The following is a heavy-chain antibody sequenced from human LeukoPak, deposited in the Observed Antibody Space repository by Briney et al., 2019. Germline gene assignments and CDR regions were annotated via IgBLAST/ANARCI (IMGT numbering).Heavy chain of an antibody. V-gene: IGHV4-38-2*01. CDR2: IYHSGST. J-gene: IGHJ4*02. Sequence: PSETLSLTCAVSGYSISSGYYWGWIRQPPGKGLEWIGSIYHSGSTYYNPSLKSRVTISVDTSKNQFSLKLSSVTAADTAVYYCARLGRIFGVVIIPGYFDYWGQGTLVTVSS. D-gene: IGHD3-3*02. CDR3: ARLGRIFGVVIIPGYFDY. CDR1: GYSISSGYY.